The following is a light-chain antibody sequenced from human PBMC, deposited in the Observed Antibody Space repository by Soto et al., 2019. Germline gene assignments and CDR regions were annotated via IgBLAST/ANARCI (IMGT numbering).Light chain of an antibody. J-gene: IGKJ1*01. CDR1: QSVLYSSDNKNY. V-gene: IGKV4-1*01. CDR3: QPYNSYWT. Sequence: IVLTQSPDSLAVSLGERATITCKSSQSVLYSSDNKNYLAWYQQRPGKAPKLLIYDASSLESGVPSRFSGSGSGTEFILTINSLQPDDLATYYCQPYNSYWTFGQGTKVDIK. CDR2: DAS.